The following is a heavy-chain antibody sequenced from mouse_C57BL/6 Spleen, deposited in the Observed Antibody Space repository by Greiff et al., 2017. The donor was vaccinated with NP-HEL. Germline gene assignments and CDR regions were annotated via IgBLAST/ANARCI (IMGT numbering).Heavy chain of an antibody. CDR3: AILYVDDY. Sequence: QVQLQQPGAELVKPGASVKLSCKASGYTFTSYWMHWVKQRPGQGLEWIGMIHPTSGSTNYNEKFKGKATLTVDKSSSTAYMQLSSLTSEDSAVYYCAILYVDDYWGQGTTLTVSS. V-gene: IGHV1-64*01. CDR2: IHPTSGST. CDR1: GYTFTSYW. D-gene: IGHD2-12*01. J-gene: IGHJ2*01.